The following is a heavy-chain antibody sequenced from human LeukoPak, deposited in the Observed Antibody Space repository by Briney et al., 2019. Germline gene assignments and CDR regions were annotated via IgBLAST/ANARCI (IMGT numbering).Heavy chain of an antibody. CDR2: ISGSGGST. Sequence: GGSLRLSCAASGFTFSSYAMSWVRQAPGKGLEWVSAISGSGGSTYYADSVKGRFTISRDNSKNTLYLQMNSLRAEDTAVYYCARELHYYDSSGYYSDWFDPWGQGTLVTVSS. CDR3: ARELHYYDSSGYYSDWFDP. V-gene: IGHV3-23*01. J-gene: IGHJ5*02. D-gene: IGHD3-22*01. CDR1: GFTFSSYA.